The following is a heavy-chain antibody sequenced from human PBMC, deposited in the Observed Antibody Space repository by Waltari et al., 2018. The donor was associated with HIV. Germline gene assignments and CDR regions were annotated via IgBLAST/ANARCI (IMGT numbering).Heavy chain of an antibody. CDR1: GVSSSDTNYR. Sequence: QVQLQQWGAGLLKASETLSLTCAVYGVSSSDTNYRWTWVRQSPGKGMEWIGQITHSGSTNHNPSLKSRVTISKDTPKNQGPDLPAECVLHVCPRIIYYYYGMDVWGQGTTVIVSS. D-gene: IGHD6-13*01. J-gene: IGHJ6*02. CDR3: YYYGMDV. CDR2: ITHSGST. V-gene: IGHV4-34*02.